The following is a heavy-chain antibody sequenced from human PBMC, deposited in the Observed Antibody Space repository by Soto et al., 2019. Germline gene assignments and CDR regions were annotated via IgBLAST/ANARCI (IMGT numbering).Heavy chain of an antibody. CDR1: GGTFSSYA. CDR2: IIPIFGTA. J-gene: IGHJ3*02. Sequence: SVKVSCKASGGTFSSYAISWVRQAPGQGLEWMGGIIPIFGTANYAQKFQGRVTITADESTSTAYMELSSLRSEDTAVYYCAREKMDIVATIGGPRDDAFDIWGQGAMVTVSS. V-gene: IGHV1-69*13. D-gene: IGHD5-12*01. CDR3: AREKMDIVATIGGPRDDAFDI.